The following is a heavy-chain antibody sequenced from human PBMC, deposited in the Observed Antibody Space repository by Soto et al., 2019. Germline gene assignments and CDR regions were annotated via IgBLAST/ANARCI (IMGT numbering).Heavy chain of an antibody. D-gene: IGHD1-26*01. V-gene: IGHV3-30-3*01. Sequence: QTGGSLRLSCAASGFTFSSYAMHWVRQAPGKGLEWVAVISYDGSNKYYADSVKGRFTISRDNSKNTLYLQMNSLRAEDTAVYYCARDSGSYYVDYYYGMDVWGQGTTVTVSS. CDR1: GFTFSSYA. J-gene: IGHJ6*02. CDR2: ISYDGSNK. CDR3: ARDSGSYYVDYYYGMDV.